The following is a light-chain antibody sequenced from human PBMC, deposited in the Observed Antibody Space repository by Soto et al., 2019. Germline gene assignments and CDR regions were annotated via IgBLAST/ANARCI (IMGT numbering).Light chain of an antibody. Sequence: EIVLTQSPGTLSLSPGERATLSCRASQSVDSSYLSWYQHKPGQAPRLLIYATSSRATGIPDRFSGSGSGTDFTLTISRLEPEDVAVYYCQRYGASSFTFGQGTNLEIK. J-gene: IGKJ2*01. CDR2: ATS. CDR3: QRYGASSFT. CDR1: QSVDSSY. V-gene: IGKV3-20*01.